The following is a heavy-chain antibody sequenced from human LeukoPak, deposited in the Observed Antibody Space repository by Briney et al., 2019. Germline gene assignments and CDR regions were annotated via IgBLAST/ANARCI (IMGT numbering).Heavy chain of an antibody. CDR3: ASSRWQAFDS. D-gene: IGHD6-13*01. CDR1: GFTFSSYG. CDR2: IKQDGSEK. J-gene: IGHJ4*02. Sequence: PGRSLRLSCAASGFTFSSYGMHWVRQAPGKGLEWVAHIKQDGSEKYYVDSVKGRFTVSRDNAKNSVYLQLSSLRTEDTAAYYCASSRWQAFDSWGQGILVTVSS. V-gene: IGHV3-7*02.